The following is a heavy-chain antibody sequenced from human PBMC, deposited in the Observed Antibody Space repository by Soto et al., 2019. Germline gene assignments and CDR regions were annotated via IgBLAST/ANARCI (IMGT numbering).Heavy chain of an antibody. CDR3: ARGRPGPPDAFDI. J-gene: IGHJ3*02. Sequence: LSLTCTVSGGSISSYYWSWIRQPPGKGLEWIGYIYYSGSTNYNPSLKSRVTISVDTSKNQFSLKLSSVTAADTAVYYCARGRPGPPDAFDIRGTGTMVTVS. V-gene: IGHV4-59*08. D-gene: IGHD1-26*01. CDR2: IYYSGST. CDR1: GGSISSYY.